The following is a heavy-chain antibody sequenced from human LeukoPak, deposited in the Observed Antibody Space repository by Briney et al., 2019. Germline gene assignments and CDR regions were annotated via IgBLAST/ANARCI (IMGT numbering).Heavy chain of an antibody. CDR2: ISGGGVNT. D-gene: IGHD1-26*01. Sequence: GGSLRLSCAASGFTFSSYAMSWVRQAPGKGLEWVSAISGGGVNTYYADSVKGRFTISRDNSKNTLSLQLNSLRAEDTAIYYCAKVSEADATIVSAFDIWGQGTMVTVSS. CDR3: AKVSEADATIVSAFDI. J-gene: IGHJ3*02. CDR1: GFTFSSYA. V-gene: IGHV3-23*01.